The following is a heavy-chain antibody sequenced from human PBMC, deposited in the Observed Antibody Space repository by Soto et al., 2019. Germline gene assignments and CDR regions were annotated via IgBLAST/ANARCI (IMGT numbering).Heavy chain of an antibody. Sequence: SGPTLVNPTQTLTLTCTFSGFSLSTSGVGVAWIRQPPGKALEWLALIYWDDDKRYRPSLESRLTITKDTSKNQVMLTMANMDPVATATCYCVYVPFSGGWCSCFHNGGMGVWARGTSVT. V-gene: IGHV2-5*02. CDR1: GFSLSTSGVG. CDR2: IYWDDDK. J-gene: IGHJ6*02. CDR3: VYVPFSGGWCSCFHNGGMGV. D-gene: IGHD2-15*01.